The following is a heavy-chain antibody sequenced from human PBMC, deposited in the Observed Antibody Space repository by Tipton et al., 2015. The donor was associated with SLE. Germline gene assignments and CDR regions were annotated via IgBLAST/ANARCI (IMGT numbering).Heavy chain of an antibody. CDR2: ISSSSSYI. V-gene: IGHV3-21*01. Sequence: SLRLSCAASGFTFSSYWMSWVRQAPGRGLEWLSSISSSSSYIYYTDSVKGRFTISRDNAKDSLFLQMNSLRAEDTAMYYCARDVGDFWGQGTMVTVSS. CDR1: GFTFSSYW. D-gene: IGHD1-26*01. J-gene: IGHJ3*01. CDR3: ARDVGDF.